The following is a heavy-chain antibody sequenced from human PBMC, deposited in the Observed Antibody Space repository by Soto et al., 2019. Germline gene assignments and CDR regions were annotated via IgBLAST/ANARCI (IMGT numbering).Heavy chain of an antibody. D-gene: IGHD1-1*01. Sequence: PGGSLRLSCAGSGFPFSGYWMHWVRQVPGKRLVWVSRISGDGSSAHYADFAKGRFTISRDNAKNTVYLQMNSLRVDDTAVYYCARRDWNGGYCDLWGQGIVVTVSS. CDR1: GFPFSGYW. J-gene: IGHJ4*02. CDR2: ISGDGSSA. V-gene: IGHV3-74*01. CDR3: ARRDWNGGYCDL.